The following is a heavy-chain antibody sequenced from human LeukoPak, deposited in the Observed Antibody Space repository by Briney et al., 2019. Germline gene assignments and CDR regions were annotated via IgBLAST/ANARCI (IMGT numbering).Heavy chain of an antibody. D-gene: IGHD6-13*01. CDR2: IYSGGTT. V-gene: IGHV3-66*01. Sequence: GGSLRLSCAASGFTVSSDYMNWVRQAPGKGLEWVSVIYSGGTTFYADSVKGRFTISRDNSKNTLYLQMNSLRAEDTALYYCARASHIGAAGLFDHWGQGTLVTVSS. CDR3: ARASHIGAAGLFDH. J-gene: IGHJ4*02. CDR1: GFTVSSDY.